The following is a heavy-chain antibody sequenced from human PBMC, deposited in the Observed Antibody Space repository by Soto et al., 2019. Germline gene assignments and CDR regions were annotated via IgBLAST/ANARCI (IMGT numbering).Heavy chain of an antibody. CDR3: ARDRNLRGPLSGSYYNYYYYYGMDV. CDR1: GYTFTSYA. Sequence: ASVKVSCQASGYTFTSYAMHWVRQAPGQRLEWMGWINAGNGNTKYSQRFQGRVTITRDTSASTAYMELSSLRSEDTAVYYCARDRNLRGPLSGSYYNYYYYYGMDVWGQGTTVTVSS. V-gene: IGHV1-3*01. CDR2: INAGNGNT. J-gene: IGHJ6*02. D-gene: IGHD1-26*01.